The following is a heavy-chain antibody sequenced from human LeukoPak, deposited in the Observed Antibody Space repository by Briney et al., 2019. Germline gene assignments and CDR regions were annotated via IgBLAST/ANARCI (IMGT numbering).Heavy chain of an antibody. V-gene: IGHV1-18*01. J-gene: IGHJ4*02. CDR3: AKMELWTGNSPLDY. CDR2: ISAFSGDT. D-gene: IGHD4-23*01. CDR1: GYTFSSYG. Sequence: ASVKVSCKASGYTFSSYGISWVRQAPGQGLEWMGWISAFSGDTKYPQNFQGRVSMTTDTSTTTAYMELRSLRSDDTAVYYCAKMELWTGNSPLDYWGQGTLVTVSS.